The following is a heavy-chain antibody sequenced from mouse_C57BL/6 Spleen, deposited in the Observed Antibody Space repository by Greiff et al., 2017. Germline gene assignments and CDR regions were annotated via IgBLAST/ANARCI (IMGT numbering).Heavy chain of an antibody. CDR2: ISYDGSN. D-gene: IGHD2-4*01. CDR1: GYSITSGYY. J-gene: IGHJ4*01. CDR3: ARGLFYDYDAAMDY. V-gene: IGHV3-6*01. Sequence: EVKLEESGPGLVKPSQSLSLTCSVTGYSITSGYYWNWIRQFPGNKLEWMGYISYDGSNNYNPSLKNRISITRDTSKNQFFLKLNSVTTEDTATYYCARGLFYDYDAAMDYWGQGTSVTVSS.